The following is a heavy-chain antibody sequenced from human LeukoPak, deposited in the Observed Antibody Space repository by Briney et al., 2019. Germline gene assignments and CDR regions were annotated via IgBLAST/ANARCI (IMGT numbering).Heavy chain of an antibody. CDR2: ISSSSSYI. CDR3: ARRPVGGNFDY. J-gene: IGHJ4*02. D-gene: IGHD1-26*01. V-gene: IGHV3-21*01. CDR1: GFTFSSYS. Sequence: GGSLRLSCAASGFTFSSYSMNWVRQAPGKGLEWVSSISSSSSYIYYADSAKGRFTISRDNAKNSLYLQMNSLRAEDTAVYYCARRPVGGNFDYWGQGTLVTVSS.